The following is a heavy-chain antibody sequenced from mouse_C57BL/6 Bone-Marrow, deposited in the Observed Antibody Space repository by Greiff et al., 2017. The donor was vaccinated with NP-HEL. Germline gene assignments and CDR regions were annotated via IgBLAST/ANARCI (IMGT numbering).Heavy chain of an antibody. CDR1: GFTFSDYS. V-gene: IGHV5-12*01. Sequence: EVKVVESGGGLVQPGGSLKLSCAASGFTFSDYSMYWVRQTPEKRLEWVAYLSNGGGSTYYPDTVKGRFTISRDNAKNTLSLQMSRLKSEDTAMYYCARHRNLYYYAMDYWGQGTSVTVSS. CDR2: LSNGGGST. D-gene: IGHD2-1*01. CDR3: ARHRNLYYYAMDY. J-gene: IGHJ4*01.